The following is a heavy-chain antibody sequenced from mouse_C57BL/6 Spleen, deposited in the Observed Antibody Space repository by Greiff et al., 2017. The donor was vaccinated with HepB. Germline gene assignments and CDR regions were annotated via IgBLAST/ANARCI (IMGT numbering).Heavy chain of an antibody. D-gene: IGHD2-10*02. CDR3: ARGRYGNYEFAY. V-gene: IGHV1-53*01. CDR2: INPSNGGT. CDR1: GYTFTSYW. J-gene: IGHJ3*01. Sequence: QVQLQQPGTELVKPGASVKLSCKASGYTFTSYWMHWVQQRPGQGLEWIGNINPSNGGTNYNEKFKSKATLTVDKSSSTAYMQLSRLTSEDSAVYYCARGRYGNYEFAYWGQGTLVTVSA.